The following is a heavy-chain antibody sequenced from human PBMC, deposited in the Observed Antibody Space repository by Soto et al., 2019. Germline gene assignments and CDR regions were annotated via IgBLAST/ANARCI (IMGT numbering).Heavy chain of an antibody. J-gene: IGHJ6*04. D-gene: IGHD4-17*01. Sequence: GGSLRLSCAASGFTFSNAWMNWVRQAPGKGLEWVGRIKSKTDGGTTDYAAPVKVRLTISRDDSKNTLYLQMNSLKTEDTAVYYCTTVGXPTVTHYYCYGMDVWGEGTTVTVSS. CDR2: IKSKTDGGTT. CDR1: GFTFSNAW. CDR3: TTVGXPTVTHYYCYGMDV. V-gene: IGHV3-15*07.